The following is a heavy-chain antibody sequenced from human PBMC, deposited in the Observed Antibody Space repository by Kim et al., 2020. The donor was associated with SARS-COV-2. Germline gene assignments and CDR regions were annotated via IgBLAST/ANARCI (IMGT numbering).Heavy chain of an antibody. J-gene: IGHJ4*02. V-gene: IGHV3-23*01. D-gene: IGHD2-15*01. CDR1: GFIFSNYA. CDR3: AKDRSGVVEAATNY. Sequence: GGSLRLSCAASGFIFSNYAMSWVRQAPGKGLEWVSDISDSGDSTYYADSVKGRFTISRDNSKNTLYLQMNSLRAEDTAIYYCAKDRSGVVEAATNYWGQGTLVSVSS. CDR2: ISDSGDST.